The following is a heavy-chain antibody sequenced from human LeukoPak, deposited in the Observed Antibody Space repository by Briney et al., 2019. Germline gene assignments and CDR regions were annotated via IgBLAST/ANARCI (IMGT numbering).Heavy chain of an antibody. V-gene: IGHV3-9*01. CDR2: ISWNSGSI. CDR3: AEELYSSSWLNYYGMDV. J-gene: IGHJ6*02. Sequence: QPGRSLRLSCAASGFTFDDYAMHWVRQAPGKGLEWVSGISWNSGSIGYADSVKGRFTISRDNAKNSLYLQMNSLRAEDTALYYCAEELYSSSWLNYYGMDVWGQGTTVTVSS. CDR1: GFTFDDYA. D-gene: IGHD6-13*01.